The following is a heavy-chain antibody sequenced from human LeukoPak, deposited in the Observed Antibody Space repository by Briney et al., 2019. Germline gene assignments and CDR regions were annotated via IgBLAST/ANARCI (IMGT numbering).Heavy chain of an antibody. CDR1: GYTFTSYG. Sequence: ASVNVSCKASGYTFTSYGISWVRQAPGQGLEWMGWISPNSGGTNYGQKFQGRVTMTRDTSISTAYMELSRLRSDDTAVYYCARDYVGDNWFDPWGQGTLVTVSS. CDR3: ARDYVGDNWFDP. V-gene: IGHV1-2*02. J-gene: IGHJ5*02. CDR2: ISPNSGGT. D-gene: IGHD3-16*01.